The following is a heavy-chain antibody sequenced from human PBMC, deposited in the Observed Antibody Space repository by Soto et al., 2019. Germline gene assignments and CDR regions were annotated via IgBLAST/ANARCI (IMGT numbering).Heavy chain of an antibody. J-gene: IGHJ4*02. Sequence: QVQLQESGPGLVKPSETLSLTCTVSGGSVSSGSYYWSWIRQPPGKGLEWIGYIYYSGSTNYNPSLKSRVTISVDTSKNQFSLKLTSVTAADTALYYCARSPPRIAAAGTIDYWGQGTLVTVSS. D-gene: IGHD6-13*01. CDR3: ARSPPRIAAAGTIDY. CDR1: GGSVSSGSYY. CDR2: IYYSGST. V-gene: IGHV4-61*01.